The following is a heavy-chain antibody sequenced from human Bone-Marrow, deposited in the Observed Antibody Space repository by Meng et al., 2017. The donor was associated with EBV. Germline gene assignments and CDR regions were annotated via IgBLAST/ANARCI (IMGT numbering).Heavy chain of an antibody. CDR1: GGNFSNYA. CDR3: ARDREGAAAGTLGY. V-gene: IGHV1-69*01. J-gene: IGHJ4*02. Sequence: VWLGQSGAGVRKPGSSVQVSFEVYGGNFSNYAISWVRQDRGQGIEWMGEIIPLFGTVINAQTMQDRVTFTADESTKTAHMELNSLRFGDTAVYYCARDREGAAAGTLGYWGQGTLVTVSS. CDR2: IIPLFGTV. D-gene: IGHD6-13*01.